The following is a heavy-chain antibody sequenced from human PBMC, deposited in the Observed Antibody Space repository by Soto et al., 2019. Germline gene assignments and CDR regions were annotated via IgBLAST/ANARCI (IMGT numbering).Heavy chain of an antibody. D-gene: IGHD6-6*01. CDR3: AREGIAARVFGY. Sequence: ASVKVSCKASGYTFTSYYMHWVRQAPGQGLEWMGWINPNSGGTNYAQKFQGRVTMTRDTSISTAYMELSRLRSDDTAVYYCAREGIAARVFGYWGQGTLVTVSS. V-gene: IGHV1-2*02. J-gene: IGHJ4*02. CDR1: GYTFTSYY. CDR2: INPNSGGT.